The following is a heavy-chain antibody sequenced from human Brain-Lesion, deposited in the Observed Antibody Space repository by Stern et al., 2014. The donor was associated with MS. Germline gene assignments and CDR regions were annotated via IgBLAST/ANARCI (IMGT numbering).Heavy chain of an antibody. CDR3: ASNRGSGSFFDS. J-gene: IGHJ4*02. Sequence: VQLVESGPGLVKPSGTLSLTCAVSGGSISSGNWWRWVRQSPGKRLEWIGEMYHSGITNYNPSLESRVSISIDKSKNQFSLKVYSLTAADTAVYYCASNRGSGSFFDSWGQGSLVTVSS. V-gene: IGHV4-4*02. CDR2: MYHSGIT. CDR1: GGSISSGNW. D-gene: IGHD1-26*01.